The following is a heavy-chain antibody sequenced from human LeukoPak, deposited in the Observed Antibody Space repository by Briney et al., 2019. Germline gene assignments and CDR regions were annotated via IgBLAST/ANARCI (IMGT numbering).Heavy chain of an antibody. V-gene: IGHV1-46*01. D-gene: IGHD3-10*01. Sequence: ASVKVSCKASGYTFTSYYMHWVRQAPGQGLEWMGIINPSGGSTSYAQKFQGRVTMTRDTSTSTVYMELSSLRSEDTAVYYCARVKSRRDGSGYFDYWGQGTLVTVSS. CDR3: ARVKSRRDGSGYFDY. CDR1: GYTFTSYY. CDR2: INPSGGST. J-gene: IGHJ4*02.